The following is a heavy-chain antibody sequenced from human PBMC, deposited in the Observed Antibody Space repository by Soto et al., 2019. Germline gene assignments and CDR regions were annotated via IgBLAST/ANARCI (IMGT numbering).Heavy chain of an antibody. V-gene: IGHV3-23*01. J-gene: IGHJ4*02. CDR2: ISGNGGST. CDR1: GFTVSNYA. Sequence: EVQLLDSGGGLVQPGGSLRLSCAASGFTVSNYAMSWVRQAPGKGLEWVSTISGNGGSTYYADSVKCRFTISRDNSKILLLMQLNSLTDDASAVYYCAKRPASLITFDSWGQGTPVTVYS. D-gene: IGHD2-2*01. CDR3: AKRPASLITFDS.